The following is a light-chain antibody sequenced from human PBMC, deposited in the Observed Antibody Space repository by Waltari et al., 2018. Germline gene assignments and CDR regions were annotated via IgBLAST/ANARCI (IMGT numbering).Light chain of an antibody. Sequence: SSELTQDPAVSAALGQTVSITCQGDRLRSYLPSWYQQKPGQAPKLVLDGKNKRPSGIPDRLSGSSSGNTAYLTIAATQAEDEADYYCSSRDISGNLLFGGGTRLAVL. CDR3: SSRDISGNLL. CDR2: GKN. J-gene: IGLJ3*02. CDR1: RLRSYL. V-gene: IGLV3-19*01.